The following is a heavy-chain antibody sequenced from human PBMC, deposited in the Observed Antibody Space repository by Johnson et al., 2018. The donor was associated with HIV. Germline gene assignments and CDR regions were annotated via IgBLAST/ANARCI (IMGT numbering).Heavy chain of an antibody. J-gene: IGHJ3*02. D-gene: IGHD2-15*01. V-gene: IGHV3-15*01. CDR2: IKSKTDGGAT. Sequence: EVQLVESGGGLVQPGGSLRLSCAASGFTFSNAWMSWVRQAPGKGLEWVGRIKSKTDGGATDYAAPVKGRFTISRDDSKNTLYLQMNSLKTEDTAVYYCTTEWWSYAFDIWGQGTMVTVSS. CDR3: TTEWWSYAFDI. CDR1: GFTFSNAW.